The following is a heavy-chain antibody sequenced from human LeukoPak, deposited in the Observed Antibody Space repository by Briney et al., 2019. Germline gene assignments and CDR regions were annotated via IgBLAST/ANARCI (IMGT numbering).Heavy chain of an antibody. Sequence: ASVKVSCTASGYSFTTYTMHWVRQAPGQRLEWMGWVNGGNGNTEYSEKFQGRLTIGRDTSASTAYMELSSLKSEDTAVYYCARPKYTTSSFDHHYGLDVWGQGTRVIVSS. J-gene: IGHJ6*02. CDR3: ARPKYTTSSFDHHYGLDV. CDR2: VNGGNGNT. CDR1: GYSFTTYT. D-gene: IGHD2-2*02. V-gene: IGHV1-3*01.